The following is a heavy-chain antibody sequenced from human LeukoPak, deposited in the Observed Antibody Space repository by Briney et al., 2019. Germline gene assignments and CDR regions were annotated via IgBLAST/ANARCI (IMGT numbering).Heavy chain of an antibody. Sequence: SGPTLVKPTQTLTLTCTFSGFSLSTSGVGVGWIRQPPGKALEWLALISWDDDKRYSPSLKSRLTITKDTSKHQVVLTMTNMDPVDTATYYCAHSLRYFDWPSPGGFDYWGQGTLVTVSS. CDR1: GFSLSTSGVG. J-gene: IGHJ4*02. CDR2: ISWDDDK. CDR3: AHSLRYFDWPSPGGFDY. V-gene: IGHV2-5*02. D-gene: IGHD3-9*01.